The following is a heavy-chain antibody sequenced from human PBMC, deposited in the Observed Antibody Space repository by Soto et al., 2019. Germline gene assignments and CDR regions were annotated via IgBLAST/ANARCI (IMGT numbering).Heavy chain of an antibody. CDR1: GVSISTYY. Sequence: SETLSLTCTVSGVSISTYYWSWIRQPPGEGLEWIGYIYYTGSTSYNPSLESRVTMSVDTSKNQFSLKLNSVTAADTAVYFCARHKYYSKIWFGPWGQGTLVTVSS. CDR3: ARHKYYSKIWFGP. V-gene: IGHV4-59*08. J-gene: IGHJ5*02. D-gene: IGHD4-4*01. CDR2: IYYTGST.